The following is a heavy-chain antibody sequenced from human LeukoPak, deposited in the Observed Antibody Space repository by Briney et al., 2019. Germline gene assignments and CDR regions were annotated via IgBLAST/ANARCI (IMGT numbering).Heavy chain of an antibody. CDR3: ARHSGGMDV. J-gene: IGHJ6*02. CDR1: GFTFRDNY. V-gene: IGHV3-11*06. D-gene: IGHD1-26*01. CDR2: ISSSSIYT. Sequence: PGGSLRLSCAASGFTFRDNYMTWIRQAPGKGLEWVSYISSSSIYTSYADSVKGRFTISRDNDKNSLYLQMNSLRVEDTAVYYCARHSGGMDVWGQGTTVTVSS.